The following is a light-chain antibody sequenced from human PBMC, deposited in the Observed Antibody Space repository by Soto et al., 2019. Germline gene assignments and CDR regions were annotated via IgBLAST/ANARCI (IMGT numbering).Light chain of an antibody. CDR1: QGISNY. J-gene: IGKJ3*01. V-gene: IGKV1-27*01. CDR3: QKYNSAPRT. CDR2: AAS. Sequence: DIQMTQSPSSLSASVGDRVTITCRASQGISNYLAGYQQKPGKVPKLLIYAASTLQSGVPSRFSGSGSGTDFTLTISGLQPEDVATYYCQKYNSAPRTCGPGTKVDIK.